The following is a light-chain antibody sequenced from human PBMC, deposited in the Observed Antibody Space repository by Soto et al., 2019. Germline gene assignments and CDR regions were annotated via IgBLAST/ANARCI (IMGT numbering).Light chain of an antibody. CDR3: QQYNSYSLT. V-gene: IGKV1-5*01. CDR2: DAS. J-gene: IGKJ1*01. Sequence: DIQMTQSPSTLSASVGDRVTITCRASQSISTWLAWYQQKPGKAPKLLIYDASSLKSGVPSRFSVSGSGTEFTLTISSLQPDDFATYYCQQYNSYSLTFGQGTKVEIK. CDR1: QSISTW.